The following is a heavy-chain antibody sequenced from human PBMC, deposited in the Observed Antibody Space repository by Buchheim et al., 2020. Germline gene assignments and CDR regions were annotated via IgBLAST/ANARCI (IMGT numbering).Heavy chain of an antibody. J-gene: IGHJ5*02. Sequence: QVQLVQSGAEVKKPGASVKVSCKASGYTLTSYYMHWVRQAPGQGLELMGIINPSGGSTSYAQKFQGRVTMTRDTSTSTVYMELSSLRSEDTAVYYCARDMEVTVTTFSWFDPWGQGTL. D-gene: IGHD4-17*01. CDR3: ARDMEVTVTTFSWFDP. V-gene: IGHV1-46*01. CDR2: INPSGGST. CDR1: GYTLTSYY.